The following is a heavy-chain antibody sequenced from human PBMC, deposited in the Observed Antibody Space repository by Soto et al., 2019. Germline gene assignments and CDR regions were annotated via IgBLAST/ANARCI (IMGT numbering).Heavy chain of an antibody. CDR3: VKGSEVARQELDH. CDR1: GFTFSNFG. V-gene: IGHV3-30*18. J-gene: IGHJ4*02. Sequence: QVQLVESGGGVVQPGRSPRLSCAASGFTFSNFGMHWVRQAPGKGLEWVAAISSDGGDKYYSHSVKDRFTISRDNPKNTLFLQMNSLRVEDTAVYYCVKGSEVARQELDHWGQGILVTVSS. CDR2: ISSDGGDK. D-gene: IGHD2-15*01.